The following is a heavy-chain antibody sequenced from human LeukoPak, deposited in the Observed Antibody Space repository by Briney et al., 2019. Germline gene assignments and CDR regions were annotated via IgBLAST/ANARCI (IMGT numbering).Heavy chain of an antibody. Sequence: ASVKVSCKASGYTFTSYYMHWVRQATGQGLEWMGWMNPNSGNTGYAQKFQGRVTMTRNTSISTAYMELSSLRSEDTAVYYCARGVRSSSWLDYWGQGTLATVSS. D-gene: IGHD6-13*01. CDR2: MNPNSGNT. J-gene: IGHJ4*02. CDR3: ARGVRSSSWLDY. CDR1: GYTFTSYY. V-gene: IGHV1-8*02.